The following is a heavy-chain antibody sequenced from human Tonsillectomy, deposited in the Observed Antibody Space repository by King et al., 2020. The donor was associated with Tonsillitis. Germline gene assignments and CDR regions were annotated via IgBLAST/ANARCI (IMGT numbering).Heavy chain of an antibody. J-gene: IGHJ2*01. CDR3: AGGFYDYGYSHWYCDL. Sequence: QLVQSGPEVKKPGTSVKVSCKASGFTFNSSAMQGVRQARGQRLEWIGWSVVGIGNTNYAQKFQERVTITRDMSKSTAYMELSSLRSEDTAVYYCAGGFYDYGYSHWYCDLWGRGTLVTVSS. CDR1: GFTFNSSA. D-gene: IGHD4-17*01. CDR2: SVVGIGNT. V-gene: IGHV1-58*02.